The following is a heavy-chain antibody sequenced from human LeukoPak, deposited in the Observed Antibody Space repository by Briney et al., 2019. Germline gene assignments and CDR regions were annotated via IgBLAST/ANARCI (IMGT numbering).Heavy chain of an antibody. CDR1: GFTFSSYA. D-gene: IGHD3-3*01. CDR3: ARSARLMKGVVEVTALDD. J-gene: IGHJ4*02. Sequence: PGGSLRLSCGASGFTFSSYAMHWVRQAPGKGLEWVAVISYDGSNKDYADSVKGRFTIARDNAKNSVYLEMNSLRADDTAVYYCARSARLMKGVVEVTALDDWGQGTLVTVSS. V-gene: IGHV3-30*04. CDR2: ISYDGSNK.